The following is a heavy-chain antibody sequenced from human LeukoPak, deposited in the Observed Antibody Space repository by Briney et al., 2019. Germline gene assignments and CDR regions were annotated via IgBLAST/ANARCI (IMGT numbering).Heavy chain of an antibody. CDR2: ISGSGGST. J-gene: IGHJ1*01. CDR1: GFTFSSYA. Sequence: GGSLRLSCAASGFTFSSYAMSWVRQAPGKGLEWVSAISGSGGSTYYADSVKGRFTISRDNSKNTLYLQMNSLRAEDTAVYYCAKGPMIVVVISLQHWGQGTLVTVSS. V-gene: IGHV3-23*01. CDR3: AKGPMIVVVISLQH. D-gene: IGHD3-22*01.